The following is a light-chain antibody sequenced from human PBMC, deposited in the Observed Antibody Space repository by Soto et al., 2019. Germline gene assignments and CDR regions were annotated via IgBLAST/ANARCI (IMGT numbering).Light chain of an antibody. Sequence: QSVLTQPPSASGTPGQRVTISCSGTFSNLGSNFVFWYQQLPGAAPKLLISRNDQRPSGVPDRFSGSKSGTSASLAISGLRSEDEADYHCAAWDDSLRGVVIGGGTKLTVL. CDR1: FSNLGSNF. CDR3: AAWDDSLRGVV. J-gene: IGLJ2*01. CDR2: RND. V-gene: IGLV1-47*01.